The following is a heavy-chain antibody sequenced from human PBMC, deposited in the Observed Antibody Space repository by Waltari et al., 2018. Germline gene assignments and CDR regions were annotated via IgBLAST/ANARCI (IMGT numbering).Heavy chain of an antibody. Sequence: QVQLVESGGGVVQPGRSLRLSCAASGFTFSSYGMHWFSPDPGKGLEWVAVIWYDGSNKYYADSVKGRFTISRDNSKNTLYLQMNSLRAEDTAVYYCASLMVYASYYYYGMDVWGQGTTVTVSS. V-gene: IGHV3-33*01. CDR2: IWYDGSNK. J-gene: IGHJ6*02. CDR1: GFTFSSYG. D-gene: IGHD2-8*01. CDR3: ASLMVYASYYYYGMDV.